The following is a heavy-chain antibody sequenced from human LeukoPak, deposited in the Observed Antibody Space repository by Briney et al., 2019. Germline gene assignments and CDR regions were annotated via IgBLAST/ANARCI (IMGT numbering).Heavy chain of an antibody. D-gene: IGHD3-3*02. CDR3: ARDSQHLNFDH. V-gene: IGHV3-7*01. Sequence: GGSLRLSCAASGFTFSNYWMNWVRQAPGKGLEWVANIKDDGSEKYYVDSVKGRFTISRDNAKNSLYLQMNSLRAEDTAVYYCARDSQHLNFDHWGQGTLDTVSS. CDR1: GFTFSNYW. CDR2: IKDDGSEK. J-gene: IGHJ4*02.